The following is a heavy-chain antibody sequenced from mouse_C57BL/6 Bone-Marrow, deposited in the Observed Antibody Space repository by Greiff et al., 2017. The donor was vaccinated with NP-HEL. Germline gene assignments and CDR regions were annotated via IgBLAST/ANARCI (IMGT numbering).Heavy chain of an antibody. J-gene: IGHJ4*01. CDR2: IDPNSGGT. V-gene: IGHV1-72*01. D-gene: IGHD4-1*01. CDR3: ARLAGTDYYAMDY. Sequence: QVQLLQPGAELVKPGASVKLSCKASGYTFTSYGMHWVKQRPGRGLEWIGRIDPNSGGTNYNEKFKSKVTLTVDKPSSTAYLQLSSLTSEDSAVYYCARLAGTDYYAMDYWGQGTSVTVSS. CDR1: GYTFTSYG.